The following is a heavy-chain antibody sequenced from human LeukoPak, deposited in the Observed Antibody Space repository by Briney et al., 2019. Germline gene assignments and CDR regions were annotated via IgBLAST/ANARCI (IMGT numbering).Heavy chain of an antibody. D-gene: IGHD6-6*01. V-gene: IGHV3-23*01. CDR2: ITGRGDDA. CDR3: AKGSSSSRPYYFDY. Sequence: GGPLRLSCAASGFTFSSYAMSWVRQAPGKGLEWVSAITGRGDDAYHADSVKGRFTISRDNSKNTLYLQMNSLRVEDTALYYCAKGSSSSRPYYFDYWGQGTLVTVSS. J-gene: IGHJ4*02. CDR1: GFTFSSYA.